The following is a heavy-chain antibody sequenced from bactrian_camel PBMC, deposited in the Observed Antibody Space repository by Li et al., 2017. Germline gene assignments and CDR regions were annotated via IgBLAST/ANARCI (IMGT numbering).Heavy chain of an antibody. CDR1: GFTFDVSD. Sequence: HVQLVESGGGSVQAGGSLRLSCTASGFTFDVSDMGWYRQPPGLEREGVASIDSDGTTRYADSVKGRFTISKEIDKKTLYLSMNNLRPEDTGIYYCAAIHAGSGAGWLDFGGRRPDFGYWGQGTQVTVS. CDR2: IDSDGTT. CDR3: AAIHAGSGAGWLDFGGRRPDFGY. V-gene: IGHV3S63*01. J-gene: IGHJ6*01. D-gene: IGHD1*01.